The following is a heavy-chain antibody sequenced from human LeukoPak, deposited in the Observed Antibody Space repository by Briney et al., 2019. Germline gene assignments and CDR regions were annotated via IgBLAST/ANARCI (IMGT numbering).Heavy chain of an antibody. J-gene: IGHJ5*02. V-gene: IGHV3-23*01. Sequence: GGTLRLSCAASGFTFRNYGMSWVRQAPGKGLEWVSAISNSGGNTYYADSVKGRFTISRDNSKNTLYLQMNSLRAEDTAIYYCAKENWYLYNNNWYKTWFDPWGQGTLVTVSS. D-gene: IGHD6-13*01. CDR3: AKENWYLYNNNWYKTWFDP. CDR2: ISNSGGNT. CDR1: GFTFRNYG.